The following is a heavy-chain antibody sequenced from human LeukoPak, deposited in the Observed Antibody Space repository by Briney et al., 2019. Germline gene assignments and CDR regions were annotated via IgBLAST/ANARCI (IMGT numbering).Heavy chain of an antibody. Sequence: ASVKVSCKTSGYSFTGYYIHWVRQAPGQGLEWMGWINPNSGGANYAQKFQGRVTMTRDTSISTAYMELSRLTSDDTAVYYCARVSWHDYWGQGTLVTVSS. CDR2: INPNSGGA. CDR1: GYSFTGYY. J-gene: IGHJ4*02. CDR3: ARVSWHDY. V-gene: IGHV1-2*02.